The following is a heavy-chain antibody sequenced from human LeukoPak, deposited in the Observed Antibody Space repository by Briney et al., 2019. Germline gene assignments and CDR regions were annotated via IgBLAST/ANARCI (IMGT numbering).Heavy chain of an antibody. D-gene: IGHD1-26*01. CDR2: IYSGGST. V-gene: IGHV3-66*01. Sequence: GGSLRLSCAVSGFTVSTNYMSWVRQAPGKGLEWVSVIYSGGSTYYADSVKGRFTISRDNSKNTLYLQMNSLRAEDTAVYYCARVLAGASDYWGQGTLVTVSS. CDR1: GFTVSTNY. J-gene: IGHJ4*02. CDR3: ARVLAGASDY.